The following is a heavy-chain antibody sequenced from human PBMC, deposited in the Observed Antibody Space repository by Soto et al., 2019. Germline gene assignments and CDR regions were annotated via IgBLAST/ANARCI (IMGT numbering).Heavy chain of an antibody. D-gene: IGHD1-26*01. CDR2: IYYSGST. Sequence: PSETLSLTCTVSGGSISSSSYYWGWIRQPPGKGLEWIGSIYYSGSTYHNPPLKSRVTISKDTSKNQFSLKLSSVTAADTAVFHCAVGSSGFYYIYWGQGIQVT. CDR1: GGSISSSSYY. J-gene: IGHJ4*02. CDR3: AVGSSGFYYIY. V-gene: IGHV4-39*01.